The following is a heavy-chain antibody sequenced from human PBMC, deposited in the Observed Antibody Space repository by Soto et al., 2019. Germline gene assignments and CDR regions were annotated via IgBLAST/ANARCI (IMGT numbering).Heavy chain of an antibody. D-gene: IGHD5-12*01. V-gene: IGHV5-51*07. CDR3: ARLKRDGYNYSPLYY. CDR1: GYSFTSYW. CDR2: IYPGDSDT. J-gene: IGHJ4*02. Sequence: LGESLKLSCKGSGYSFTSYWIGWVHQMPGKGLEWMGIIYPGDSDTRYSPSFQGQVTISADKSISTAYLQWSSLKASDTAMYYCARLKRDGYNYSPLYYWGQGTLVTVSS.